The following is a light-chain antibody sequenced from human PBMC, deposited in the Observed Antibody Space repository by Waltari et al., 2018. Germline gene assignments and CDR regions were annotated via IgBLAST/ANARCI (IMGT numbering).Light chain of an antibody. CDR2: GAS. CDR1: QSVSSNY. V-gene: IGKV3-20*01. J-gene: IGKJ1*01. CDR3: QQYDTSPWT. Sequence: DIVLTQAPGTLSLSPGARATLSCRASQSVSSNYLAWYQQRPGQAPRLLIYGASSRATGIPDRFSGSESGTDFTLTISRLEPEDFAVYYCQQYDTSPWTFGQGTKVEIK.